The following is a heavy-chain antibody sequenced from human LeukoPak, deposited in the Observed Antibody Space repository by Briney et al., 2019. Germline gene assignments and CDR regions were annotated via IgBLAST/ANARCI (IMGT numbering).Heavy chain of an antibody. V-gene: IGHV4-38-2*01. CDR1: GYSISSGYY. J-gene: IGHJ2*01. D-gene: IGHD2-2*01. CDR3: ARLPPLGYCSSTRCHAMYYNYWYFDL. CDR2: IYHSGST. Sequence: PSETLSLTCAVSGYSISSGYYWGWVRQPPGRGLLWIVSIYHSGSTYYNPSLKSRVTISVDTYKGQFSLKLSSVSAEDTAVYYCARLPPLGYCSSTRCHAMYYNYWYFDLWGRGTLVTVSS.